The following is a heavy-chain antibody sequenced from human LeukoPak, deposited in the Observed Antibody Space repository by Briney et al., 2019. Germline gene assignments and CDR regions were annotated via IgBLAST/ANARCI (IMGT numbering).Heavy chain of an antibody. Sequence: SVKVSCKASGGTFSSYAISWVRQAPGQGLEWMGGIIPIFGTANYAQKFQGRVTITADGSTSTAYMELSSLRSEDTAVYYCASNGGSYYSKQFDYWGQGTLVTVSS. CDR3: ASNGGSYYSKQFDY. D-gene: IGHD1-26*01. CDR1: GGTFSSYA. J-gene: IGHJ4*02. V-gene: IGHV1-69*01. CDR2: IIPIFGTA.